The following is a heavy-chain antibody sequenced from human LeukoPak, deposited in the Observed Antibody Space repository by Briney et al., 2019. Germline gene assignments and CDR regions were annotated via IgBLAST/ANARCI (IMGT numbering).Heavy chain of an antibody. CDR1: GYTFTSYY. D-gene: IGHD1-14*01. CDR3: ARGLTRGFYYYYMDV. CDR2: MNPNSGNT. Sequence: ASVKVSCKASGYTFTSYYMHWVRQATGQGLEWMGWMNPNSGNTGYAQKFQGRVTITRNTSISTAYMELSSLRSEDTAVYYCARGLTRGFYYYYMDVWGKGTTVTVSS. V-gene: IGHV1-8*03. J-gene: IGHJ6*03.